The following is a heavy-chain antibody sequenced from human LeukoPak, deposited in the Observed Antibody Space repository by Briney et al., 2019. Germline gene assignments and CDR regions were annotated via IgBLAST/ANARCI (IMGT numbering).Heavy chain of an antibody. D-gene: IGHD3-3*01. CDR3: ARGGVFGVVINFDY. Sequence: SETLSLTCAVSGYSTSSGYYWGWIRQPPGKGLEWIGSIYHSGSTYYNPSLKSRVTISVDTSKNQFSLKLSSVTAADTAVYYCARGGVFGVVINFDYWGQGTLVTVSS. J-gene: IGHJ4*02. CDR2: IYHSGST. CDR1: GYSTSSGYY. V-gene: IGHV4-38-2*01.